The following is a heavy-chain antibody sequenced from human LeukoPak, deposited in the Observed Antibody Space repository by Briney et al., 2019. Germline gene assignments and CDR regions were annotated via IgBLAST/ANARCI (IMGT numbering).Heavy chain of an antibody. Sequence: GGSLRLSCAASGFTFDDYTMHWVRQAPGKGLEWVSVISWDGGSTYYADSVKGRFTISRDNSKNSLYLQMNSVTIEDAALYYCVKEERWYYYVDVWGKGTTVTVSS. J-gene: IGHJ6*03. CDR2: ISWDGGST. CDR3: VKEERWYYYVDV. CDR1: GFTFDDYT. V-gene: IGHV3-43*01. D-gene: IGHD5-24*01.